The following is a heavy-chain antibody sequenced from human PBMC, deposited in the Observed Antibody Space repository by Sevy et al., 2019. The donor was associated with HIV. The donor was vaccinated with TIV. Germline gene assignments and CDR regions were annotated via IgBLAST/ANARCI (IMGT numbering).Heavy chain of an antibody. CDR2: ISSSSSYI. Sequence: GGSLRLSCAASGFTFSSYSMNWVRQAPGKGLEWVSSISSSSSYIYYADSVKGRFTISRDNAKNSLYLQMNSLRAEDTVVYYCARDPVLEGSTISYYYYYGMDVWGQGTTVTVSS. V-gene: IGHV3-21*01. D-gene: IGHD2-2*01. CDR1: GFTFSSYS. J-gene: IGHJ6*02. CDR3: ARDPVLEGSTISYYYYYGMDV.